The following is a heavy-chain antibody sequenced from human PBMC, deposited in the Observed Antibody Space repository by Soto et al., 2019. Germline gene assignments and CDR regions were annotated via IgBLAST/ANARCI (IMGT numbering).Heavy chain of an antibody. J-gene: IGHJ4*02. V-gene: IGHV3-21*01. CDR3: ARDLRRDGYRFDY. Sequence: EVHLVESGGGLVKPGGSLRLSCAASGFTFSSYSMNWVRQAPGKGLEWVSSISSSSSYIYYADSVKGRFTISRDNAKNSLYLQMNSLRAEDTAVYYCARDLRRDGYRFDYWGQGTLVTVSS. D-gene: IGHD5-12*01. CDR2: ISSSSSYI. CDR1: GFTFSSYS.